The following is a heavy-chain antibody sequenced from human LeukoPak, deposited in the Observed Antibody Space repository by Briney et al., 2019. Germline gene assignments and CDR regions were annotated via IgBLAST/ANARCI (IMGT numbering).Heavy chain of an antibody. J-gene: IGHJ4*02. V-gene: IGHV3-23*01. D-gene: IGHD5-24*01. Sequence: GGSLRLSCAASGFTFSSYAMSWVRQAPGKGLEWVSAISGSGGSTYYVDSVKGRFTISRDNSKNTLYLQMNSLRAEDTAVYYCAKDPARGRWLQLRYFDYWGQGTLVTVSS. CDR1: GFTFSSYA. CDR2: ISGSGGST. CDR3: AKDPARGRWLQLRYFDY.